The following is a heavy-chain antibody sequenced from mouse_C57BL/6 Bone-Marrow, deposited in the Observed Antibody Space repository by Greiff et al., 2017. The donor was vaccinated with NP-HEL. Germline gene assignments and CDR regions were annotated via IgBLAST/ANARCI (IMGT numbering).Heavy chain of an antibody. CDR3: ARYYSNFPWFAY. CDR2: ISSGGSYT. Sequence: DVKLVESGGDLVKPGGSLKLSCAASGFTFSSYGMSWVRQTPDKRLEWVATISSGGSYTYYPDSVNGRFTISRDNAKNTLYLQMSSLKSEDTAMYYCARYYSNFPWFAYWGQGTLVTVSA. CDR1: GFTFSSYG. J-gene: IGHJ3*01. D-gene: IGHD2-5*01. V-gene: IGHV5-6*02.